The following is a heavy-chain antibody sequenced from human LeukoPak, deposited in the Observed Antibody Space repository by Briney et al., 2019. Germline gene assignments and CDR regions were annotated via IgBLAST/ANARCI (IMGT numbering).Heavy chain of an antibody. J-gene: IGHJ6*02. V-gene: IGHV4-59*08. CDR2: IYYSGST. D-gene: IGHD6-25*01. Sequence: PSETLSLTCTVSGGSISSYYWSWIRQPPGKGLEWIGYIYYSGSTNYNPSLKNRVTISVDTSKNQFSLKLSSVTAADTAVYYCARCGDYYYYGMDVWGQGTTVTVSS. CDR3: ARCGDYYYYGMDV. CDR1: GGSISSYY.